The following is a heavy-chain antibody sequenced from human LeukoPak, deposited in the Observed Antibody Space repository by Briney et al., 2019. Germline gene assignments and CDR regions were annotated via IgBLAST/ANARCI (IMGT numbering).Heavy chain of an antibody. CDR3: ARDLDPFYYDSSGD. CDR2: IYSGGST. J-gene: IGHJ4*02. V-gene: IGHV3-53*01. Sequence: GSLRLSCAASGFTVSSNYMSWVRQAPGKGLEWVSVIYSGGSTYYADSVKGRSTISRDNSKNTLYLQMNSLRAEDTAVYYCARDLDPFYYDSSGDWGQGTLVTVSS. D-gene: IGHD3-22*01. CDR1: GFTVSSNY.